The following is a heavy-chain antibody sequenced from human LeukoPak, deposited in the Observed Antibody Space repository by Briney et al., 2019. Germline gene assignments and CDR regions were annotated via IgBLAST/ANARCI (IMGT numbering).Heavy chain of an antibody. CDR3: ARGPLEGDTAMVTSYFDY. J-gene: IGHJ4*02. Sequence: GASEKVSCKASGGTFSSYAISWVRQAPGQGLEWMGGNIPIFGTANYAQKFQGRVTITADESTSTAYMELSSLRSEDTAVYYCARGPLEGDTAMVTSYFDYWGQGTLVTVSS. D-gene: IGHD5-18*01. CDR1: GGTFSSYA. V-gene: IGHV1-69*13. CDR2: NIPIFGTA.